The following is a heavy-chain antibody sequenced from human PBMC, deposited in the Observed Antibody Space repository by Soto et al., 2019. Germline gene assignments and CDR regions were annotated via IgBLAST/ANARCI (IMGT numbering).Heavy chain of an antibody. D-gene: IGHD6-13*01. V-gene: IGHV3-23*01. CDR1: GFTFSSYS. J-gene: IGHJ5*02. CDR3: ARDKNVAAAGYEDWFDP. Sequence: EVQLLESGGGLVRPGGSLRLSCAASGFTFSSYSMSWLRQAPGKGLEWVSVISGSGESRYYADSVKGRFTISRDNSKSTLYLQMDSLRTEDTALYYCARDKNVAAAGYEDWFDPWGQGTPVTVSS. CDR2: ISGSGESR.